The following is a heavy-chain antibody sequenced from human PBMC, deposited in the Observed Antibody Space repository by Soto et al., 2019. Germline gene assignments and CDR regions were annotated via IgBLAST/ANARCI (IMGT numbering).Heavy chain of an antibody. D-gene: IGHD3-22*01. CDR2: IIPIFGTA. V-gene: IGHV1-69*13. Sequence: SVKVSCKASGGTFSRNTISWVRQAPGQGLEWMGGIIPIFGTANYAQKFQGRVTITADESASTAYMELSRLRSEDTAVYYCARQFHYDSSGYYYAYWGQGTLVTVSS. J-gene: IGHJ4*02. CDR3: ARQFHYDSSGYYYAY. CDR1: GGTFSRNT.